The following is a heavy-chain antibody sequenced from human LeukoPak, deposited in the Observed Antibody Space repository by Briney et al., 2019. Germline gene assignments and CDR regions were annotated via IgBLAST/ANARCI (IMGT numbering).Heavy chain of an antibody. CDR1: GGSISSNNW. CDR2: MYHSGNT. V-gene: IGHV4-4*02. Sequence: SGTLSLTCAVSGGSISSNNWWSWVRQPPGKGLEWIGEMYHSGNTNYNPSLKSRVSISVDKSKNQFSLKLSSVTAADTAVYYCARITVTTETNWFDPWGQGTLVTVSS. J-gene: IGHJ5*02. D-gene: IGHD4-17*01. CDR3: ARITVTTETNWFDP.